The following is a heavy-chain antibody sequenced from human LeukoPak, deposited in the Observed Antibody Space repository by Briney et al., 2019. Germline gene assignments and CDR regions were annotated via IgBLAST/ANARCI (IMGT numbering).Heavy chain of an antibody. V-gene: IGHV3-53*01. D-gene: IGHD6-13*01. CDR2: IYSGGST. CDR1: GFTVSSNY. CDR3: ARKARPAAGIEMIS. J-gene: IGHJ4*02. Sequence: PGGSLRLSCAASGFTVSSNYMSWVRQAPGKGLEWVSVIYSGGSTSYADSVKGRFTISRDNSKNTLYLQMNSLRAEDTAVYYCARKARPAAGIEMISWGQGTLVTVSS.